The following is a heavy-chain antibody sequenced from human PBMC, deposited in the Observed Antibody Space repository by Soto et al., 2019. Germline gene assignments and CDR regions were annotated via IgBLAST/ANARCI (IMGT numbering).Heavy chain of an antibody. CDR3: ARVVGVSSRSHWFDP. J-gene: IGHJ5*02. D-gene: IGHD6-6*01. CDR2: IIPIFGTA. CDR1: GGTFSSYA. Sequence: SVKVSCKASGGTFSSYAISWVRQAPGQGLEWMGGIIPIFGTANYAQKFQGGVTITADESTSTAYMELSSLRSEDTAVYYCARVVGVSSRSHWFDPWGQGTLVTVSS. V-gene: IGHV1-69*13.